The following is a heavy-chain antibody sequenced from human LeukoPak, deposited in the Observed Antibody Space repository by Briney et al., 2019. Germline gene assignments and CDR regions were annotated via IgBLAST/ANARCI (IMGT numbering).Heavy chain of an antibody. CDR2: IAYDGSNE. J-gene: IGHJ3*02. CDR1: GXTFSNYG. D-gene: IGHD6-19*01. Sequence: GRSLRLSCAASGXTFSNYGMHWVRQAPGKGLEWVAVIAYDGSNEYYAEFVKGRFTISRDNSKNTLYLQMYSLRAEDTAVYFCAKDQGIAVAGTDDAFDIWGQGTRVTVSS. V-gene: IGHV3-30*18. CDR3: AKDQGIAVAGTDDAFDI.